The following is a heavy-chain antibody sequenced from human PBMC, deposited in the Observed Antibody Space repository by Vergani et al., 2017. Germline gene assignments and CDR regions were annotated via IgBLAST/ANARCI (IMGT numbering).Heavy chain of an antibody. Sequence: EVQLVESGGGLVKPGGSLRLSCAASGFTFSSYSMNWVRQASGKGLEWVSSISSSSSYIYYADSVKGRFTISRDNAKNSLYLQMNSLRAEDTAVYYCARDRHPVVVAATSGRGNWFDPWGQGTLVTVSS. J-gene: IGHJ5*02. CDR1: GFTFSSYS. V-gene: IGHV3-21*01. CDR3: ARDRHPVVVAATSGRGNWFDP. CDR2: ISSSSSYI. D-gene: IGHD2-15*01.